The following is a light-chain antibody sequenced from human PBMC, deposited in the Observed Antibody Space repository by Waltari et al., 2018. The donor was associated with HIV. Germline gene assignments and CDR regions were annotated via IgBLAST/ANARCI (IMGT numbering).Light chain of an antibody. CDR2: ATS. CDR3: QQLNSFPLT. CDR1: QGITSY. Sequence: DIQLTQSPSFLSASVGDRVTITCRASQGITSYLAWCQQKPGKAPKLLIYATSTLQSGVPSRFSGSGSGTEFTLTISRLQPEDFATYCCQQLNSFPLTFGGGTKVEIK. J-gene: IGKJ4*01. V-gene: IGKV1-9*01.